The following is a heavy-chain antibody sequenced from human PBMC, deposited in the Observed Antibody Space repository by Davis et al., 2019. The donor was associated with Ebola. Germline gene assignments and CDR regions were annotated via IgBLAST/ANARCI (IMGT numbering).Heavy chain of an antibody. D-gene: IGHD2-15*01. J-gene: IGHJ4*02. CDR2: INPNSGDT. V-gene: IGHV1-2*04. CDR1: GYTFTGYY. CDR3: ARDRVCSGATCYAYFDF. Sequence: AASVKVCCKASGYTFTGYYIHWVRQAPGQGLEWMGWINPNSGDTKYSQKFQGWVTMTRDTPISTAYMELNRLTSDDTAVYYCARDRVCSGATCYAYFDFWGQGTLVTVSS.